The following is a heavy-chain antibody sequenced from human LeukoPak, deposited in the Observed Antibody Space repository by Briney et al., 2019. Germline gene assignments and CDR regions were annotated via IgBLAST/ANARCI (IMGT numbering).Heavy chain of an antibody. Sequence: SETLSLTCTVSGGSISSYYWSWIRQPPGKGLEWIGYIYYSGSTNYNPSLKSRVTISVDTSKNQFSLKLSSVTAADTAVYYCARRYSYGYYFDYWGQGTLVTVSS. D-gene: IGHD5-18*01. CDR2: IYYSGST. V-gene: IGHV4-59*08. J-gene: IGHJ4*02. CDR1: GGSISSYY. CDR3: ARRYSYGYYFDY.